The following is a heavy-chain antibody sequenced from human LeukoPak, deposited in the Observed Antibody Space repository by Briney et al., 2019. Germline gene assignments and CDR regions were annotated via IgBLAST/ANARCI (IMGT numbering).Heavy chain of an antibody. CDR1: GDSVSSDRAA. CDR2: TYYRSKWFD. D-gene: IGHD5/OR15-5a*01. Sequence: SQTLSLTCAISGDSVSSDRAAWNWLRQSPSRGLEWLGRTYYRSKWFDEYAVSVKSRITIKPDTSRNQFSLHLNSVTPEDTAVYFCARTTVYDGSKYYGLDVWGQGTTVTVSS. V-gene: IGHV6-1*01. CDR3: ARTTVYDGSKYYGLDV. J-gene: IGHJ6*02.